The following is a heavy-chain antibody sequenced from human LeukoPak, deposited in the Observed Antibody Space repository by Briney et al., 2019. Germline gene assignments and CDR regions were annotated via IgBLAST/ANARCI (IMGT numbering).Heavy chain of an antibody. CDR1: GYTFTSYY. CDR3: ARDCSGGSCYPGRGYFDY. J-gene: IGHJ4*02. V-gene: IGHV1-46*01. CDR2: INPSGGST. Sequence: ASVKVSCKASGYTFTSYYMHWVRQAPGQGLEWMGIINPSGGSTSYAQKFQGRVTMTRDTSTSTVYMELSSLRSEDTAVYYCARDCSGGSCYPGRGYFDYWGQGTLVTVSS. D-gene: IGHD2-15*01.